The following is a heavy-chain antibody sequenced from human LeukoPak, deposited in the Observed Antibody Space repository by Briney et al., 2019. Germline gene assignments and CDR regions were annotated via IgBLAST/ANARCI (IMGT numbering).Heavy chain of an antibody. CDR1: GFIFSNYA. Sequence: GGSLRLSCAASGFIFSNYAMSWVRQAPGKGLQWVSAFSGSGGSTYYADSVKGRFTISRDNSRNTLYLQMNSLRAEDTAVYYCAKEYSSGWYGVDYWGQGTLVTVSS. V-gene: IGHV3-23*01. CDR3: AKEYSSGWYGVDY. CDR2: FSGSGGST. D-gene: IGHD6-19*01. J-gene: IGHJ4*02.